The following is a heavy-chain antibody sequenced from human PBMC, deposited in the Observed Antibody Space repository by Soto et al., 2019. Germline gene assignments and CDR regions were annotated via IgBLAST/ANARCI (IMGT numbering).Heavy chain of an antibody. J-gene: IGHJ4*02. V-gene: IGHV6-1*01. CDR3: ARDVTPNCNYGVQFAY. CDR2: IFYRSKWYN. CDR1: GDSVSSNNAA. D-gene: IGHD1-7*01. Sequence: SQTLSLTCAISGDSVSSNNAAWNWIRQSASRGLEWLGRIFYRSKWYNDYALSVESRITINPDTSKNQFSLQLNSVTPEDTAVYYCARDVTPNCNYGVQFAYWGRGSQVTVSS.